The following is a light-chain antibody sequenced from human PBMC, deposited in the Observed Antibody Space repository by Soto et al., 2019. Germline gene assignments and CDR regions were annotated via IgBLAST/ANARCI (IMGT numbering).Light chain of an antibody. CDR2: GAS. V-gene: IGKV1-5*01. CDR3: LQHNSYPRT. Sequence: IQMTQSPSTLAGSVGDRVTITCRASQTVSSRLAWYQQKPGKAPKRLIYGASSLQSGVPSRFSGSGSGTEFTLTISSLQPEDFATYYCLQHNSYPRTFGQGTKVHI. CDR1: QTVSSR. J-gene: IGKJ1*01.